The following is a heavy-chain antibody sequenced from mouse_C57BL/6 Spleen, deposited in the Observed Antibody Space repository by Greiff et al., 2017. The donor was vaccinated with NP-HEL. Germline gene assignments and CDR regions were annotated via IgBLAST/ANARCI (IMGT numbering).Heavy chain of an antibody. CDR2: IDPSDSET. CDR1: GYTFTSYW. J-gene: IGHJ2*01. CDR3: ARAIYYEYYFDY. Sequence: QVQLQQPGAELVRPGSSVKLSCKASGYTFTSYWMHWVKQRPIQGLEWIGNIDPSDSETHYNQKFKDKATLTVDKSSSTAYMQLSSLTSEDSAVYYCARAIYYEYYFDYWGQGTTLTVSS. D-gene: IGHD2-4*01. V-gene: IGHV1-52*01.